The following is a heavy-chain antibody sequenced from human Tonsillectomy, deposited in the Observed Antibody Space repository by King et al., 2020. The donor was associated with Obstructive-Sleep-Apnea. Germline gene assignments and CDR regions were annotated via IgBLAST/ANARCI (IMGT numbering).Heavy chain of an antibody. Sequence: HVQLQESGPGLEKPSETLSLTCTVSSGAISTYYWCWVRQAPGKGVEWFGVIYYSGTTNYNPYLKSGVTPSVEQSKNQFSLNLSSVTAADTAVYYCARNSGGYYQAFDYWGQGTLVTVSS. CDR2: IYYSGTT. D-gene: IGHD3-22*01. CDR1: SGAISTYY. J-gene: IGHJ4*02. CDR3: ARNSGGYYQAFDY. V-gene: IGHV4-59*12.